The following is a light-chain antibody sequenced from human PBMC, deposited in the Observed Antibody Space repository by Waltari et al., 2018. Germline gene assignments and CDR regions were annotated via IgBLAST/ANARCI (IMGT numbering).Light chain of an antibody. Sequence: DIGLTQSPTTLPLSPGDRATLSGRASQSVSSYLAWYQQKPGQAPRLLIYDASNRATGIPARFSGSGSGTDFTLTISSLEPEDFAVYYCQQRSNWPPTFGGGTKVEIK. V-gene: IGKV3-11*01. CDR3: QQRSNWPPT. CDR2: DAS. CDR1: QSVSSY. J-gene: IGKJ4*01.